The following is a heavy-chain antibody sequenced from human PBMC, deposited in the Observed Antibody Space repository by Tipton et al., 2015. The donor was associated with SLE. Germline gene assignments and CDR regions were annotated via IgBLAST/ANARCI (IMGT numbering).Heavy chain of an antibody. CDR1: GFTFTSYG. V-gene: IGHV3-33*01. J-gene: IGHJ4*02. D-gene: IGHD1-7*01. Sequence: SLRLSCAASGFTFTSYGFHWVRQAPGKGLEWVAVIWYDGSHKYYADSVKGRFTISRDNSRNTIYLQMNSLRGDDTAVYYCARDVVRDNWNYYFDYWGQGTLVTVSS. CDR3: ARDVVRDNWNYYFDY. CDR2: IWYDGSHK.